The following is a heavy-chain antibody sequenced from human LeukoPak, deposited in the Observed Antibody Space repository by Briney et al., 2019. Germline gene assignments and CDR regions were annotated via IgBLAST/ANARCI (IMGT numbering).Heavy chain of an antibody. Sequence: GGSLRLSCAASGFTFSNYWMSWVRQAPGKGLEWVANIKQDGSEKYYVDSVEGRFTISRDNAKNSLYLQMHTLRAEDTAVYYCASLMIFKYHLFDPWGQGTLVTVSS. CDR1: GFTFSNYW. CDR2: IKQDGSEK. V-gene: IGHV3-7*01. J-gene: IGHJ5*02. CDR3: ASLMIFKYHLFDP. D-gene: IGHD3/OR15-3a*01.